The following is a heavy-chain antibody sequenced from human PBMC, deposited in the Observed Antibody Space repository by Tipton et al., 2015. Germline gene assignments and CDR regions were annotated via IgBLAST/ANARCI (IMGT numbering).Heavy chain of an antibody. D-gene: IGHD4-23*01. CDR2: ISHSGNT. J-gene: IGHJ4*02. Sequence: TLSLTCAVSAYSISSDYYWGWIRQPPGKGLEWIGSISHSGNTYYNPSLKSRVTTSRDTSKNQFSLKMSSVTASDTAVYYCARARGRHGGLFDSWGQGILVTVSS. CDR3: ARARGRHGGLFDS. CDR1: AYSISSDYY. V-gene: IGHV4-38-2*01.